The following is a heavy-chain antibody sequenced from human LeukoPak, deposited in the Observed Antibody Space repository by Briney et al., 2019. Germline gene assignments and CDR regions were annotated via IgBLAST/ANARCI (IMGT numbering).Heavy chain of an antibody. CDR1: GGTFSSYA. J-gene: IGHJ5*02. Sequence: SVKVSCKASGGTFSSYAISWVRQAPGQGLEWMGRIIPIFGTANYAQKFQGRVTITTDESTSTAYMDLSSLRSEDTAVYYCARDRCSGGSCYSTSKYNWFDPWGQGTLVTVSS. V-gene: IGHV1-69*05. D-gene: IGHD2-15*01. CDR3: ARDRCSGGSCYSTSKYNWFDP. CDR2: IIPIFGTA.